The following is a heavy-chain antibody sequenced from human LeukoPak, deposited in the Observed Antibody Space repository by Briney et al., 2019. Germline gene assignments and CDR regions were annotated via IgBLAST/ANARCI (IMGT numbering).Heavy chain of an antibody. J-gene: IGHJ4*02. CDR1: GGTFSSYA. CDR2: IIPIFGTA. D-gene: IGHD6-19*01. CDR3: AREDSSGWSQFDY. Sequence: GASVKVSCKASGGTFSSYAISWVRQALGQGLEWMGRIIPIFGTANYAQKFQGRVTITTDESTSTAYVELSSLRSEDTAVYYCAREDSSGWSQFDYWGQGTLVTVSS. V-gene: IGHV1-69*05.